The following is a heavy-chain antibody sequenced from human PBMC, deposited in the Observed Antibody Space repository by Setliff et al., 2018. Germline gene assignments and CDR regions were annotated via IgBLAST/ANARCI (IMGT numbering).Heavy chain of an antibody. CDR1: GYSISSGYY. CDR3: ASSPGYSSGWYEG. CDR2: IYHSGST. D-gene: IGHD6-19*01. V-gene: IGHV4-38-2*02. J-gene: IGHJ4*02. Sequence: PSETLSLTCTVSGYSISSGYYWGWIRQPPGKGLEWIGSIYHSGSTYYNPSLKSRVTISVDTSKNQFSLKLSSVTAADTAVYYCASSPGYSSGWYEGWGQGTLVTVPQ.